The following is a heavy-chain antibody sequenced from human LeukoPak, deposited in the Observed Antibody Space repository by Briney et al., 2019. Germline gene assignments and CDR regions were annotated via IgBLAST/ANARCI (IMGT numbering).Heavy chain of an antibody. D-gene: IGHD5-12*01. CDR3: AKTSGYDHFDY. CDR2: ISGSGGST. Sequence: GGSLRLSCAASGFTFSSYAVSWVRQASGKGLEWVSGISGSGGSTYYADSVKGRFTISRDNSKNTLYLQMNSLRAEDTAVYYCAKTSGYDHFDYWGQGTLVTVSS. J-gene: IGHJ4*02. CDR1: GFTFSSYA. V-gene: IGHV3-23*01.